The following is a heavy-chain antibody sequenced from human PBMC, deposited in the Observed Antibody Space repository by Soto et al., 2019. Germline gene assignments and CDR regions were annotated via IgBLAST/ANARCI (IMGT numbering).Heavy chain of an antibody. Sequence: PSETLSLTCTVSGGSISNYYWSWIRQPPGKGLEWIGYIYNSGSTDYNPSLKSRVTMSVDTSKNQFSLKLSSVTAADTAVYYCARRTGYYYGMDVWGQGTTVTVSS. CDR3: ARRTGYYYGMDV. D-gene: IGHD3-10*01. J-gene: IGHJ6*02. CDR1: GGSISNYY. V-gene: IGHV4-59*01. CDR2: IYNSGST.